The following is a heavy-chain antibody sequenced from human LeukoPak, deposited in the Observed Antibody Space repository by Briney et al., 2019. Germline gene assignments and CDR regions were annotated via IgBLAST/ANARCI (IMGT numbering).Heavy chain of an antibody. V-gene: IGHV4-30-4*08. Sequence: SETLSLTCTVSGGSISSGDYYWGWIRQPQGKGLEWIVYIYYSGSTYYNPSVKSRVTISGDTSKNQFSLKLSSVTAADTAVYYCARVPVYGDLEDFDFWGQGTLVTVSS. CDR1: GGSISSGDYY. CDR2: IYYSGST. CDR3: ARVPVYGDLEDFDF. D-gene: IGHD4-17*01. J-gene: IGHJ4*02.